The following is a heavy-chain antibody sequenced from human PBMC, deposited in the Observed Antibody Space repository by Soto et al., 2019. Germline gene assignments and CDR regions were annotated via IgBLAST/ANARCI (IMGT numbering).Heavy chain of an antibody. J-gene: IGHJ4*02. CDR1: EYTFINYD. CDR2: MNPNNGNT. D-gene: IGHD7-27*01. V-gene: IGHV1-8*01. CDR3: VKGPRNWGFDY. Sequence: QVQLVQSGAEVKKPGASVKVSCKASEYTFINYDINWVRQTSGQGLEWMGWMNPNNGNTGYAQKFQGRVTMTRSTSVSTAYMERSSLTSEDTAVYYCVKGPRNWGFDYWGQGTLVTVSS.